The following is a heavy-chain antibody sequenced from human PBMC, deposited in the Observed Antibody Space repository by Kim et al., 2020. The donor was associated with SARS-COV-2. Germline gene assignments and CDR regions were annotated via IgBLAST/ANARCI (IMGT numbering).Heavy chain of an antibody. CDR3: ARVYYYGSGSYYRPPGLRAAGTVYGMDG. V-gene: IGHV3-21*01. CDR1: GFTFSSYS. J-gene: IGHJ6*01. CDR2: ISSSSSYI. D-gene: IGHD3-10*01. Sequence: GGSLRLSCAASGFTFSSYSMNWVRQAPGKGLEWVSSISSSSSYIYYADSVKGRFTISRDNAKNSLYLQMNSLRAEDTAVYYCARVYYYGSGSYYRPPGLRAAGTVYGMDGWGQGTTGPVS.